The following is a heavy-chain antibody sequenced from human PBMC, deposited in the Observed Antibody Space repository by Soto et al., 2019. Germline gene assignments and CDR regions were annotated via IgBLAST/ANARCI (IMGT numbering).Heavy chain of an antibody. J-gene: IGHJ4*02. CDR2: IYYSGST. V-gene: IGHV4-59*01. Sequence: PSETLSLTCTVSGDSISSFYWSWVRQPPGKGLEWIGYIYYSGSTSYNPSLESRVTISVDMSENQFSLKLSSVTAADTAVYYCARLRRMTAITVSYYFDYWGQGTLVTVSS. CDR1: GDSISSFY. D-gene: IGHD4-4*01. CDR3: ARLRRMTAITVSYYFDY.